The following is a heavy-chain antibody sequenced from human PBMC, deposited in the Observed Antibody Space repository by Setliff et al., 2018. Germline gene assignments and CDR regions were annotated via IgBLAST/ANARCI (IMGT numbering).Heavy chain of an antibody. CDR3: ARGDRWGYSYGPYYYGMDV. V-gene: IGHV3-20*01. CDR2: INWDGRTT. Sequence: GGSLRLSCAVSGFRFNGHGMNWVRQAPGRGLEWVSTINWDGRTTGYRDSVKGRFTISRDNAKNSLYLQMNGLRAEDTALYHCARGDRWGYSYGPYYYGMDVWGQGTTVTVSS. J-gene: IGHJ6*02. D-gene: IGHD5-18*01. CDR1: GFRFNGHG.